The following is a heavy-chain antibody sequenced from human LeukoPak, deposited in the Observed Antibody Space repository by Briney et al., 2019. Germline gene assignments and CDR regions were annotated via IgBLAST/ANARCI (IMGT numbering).Heavy chain of an antibody. V-gene: IGHV5-51*01. CDR1: GYSFTSYL. D-gene: IGHD3-22*01. J-gene: IGHJ5*02. CDR2: IYPGYSDT. Sequence: GESLKISCKGSGYSFTSYLIGWVRQMPGKGLEGMGIIYPGYSDTRYSPSFQGQVTISADKSISTAYLQRSSLKDSDTAMYYCARLNYYDSSGYESNWFDPWGQGTLVTVSS. CDR3: ARLNYYDSSGYESNWFDP.